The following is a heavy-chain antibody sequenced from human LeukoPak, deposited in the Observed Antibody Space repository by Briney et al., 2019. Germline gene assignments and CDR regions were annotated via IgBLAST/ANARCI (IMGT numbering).Heavy chain of an antibody. D-gene: IGHD5-18*01. CDR1: GFTVSRNY. CDR2: IYSGGST. Sequence: GGSLRLSCAASGFTVSRNYMIWLPQAPGKGLEWVTVIYSGGSTYYADSVKGRITISRDNSKNTLDLQMNSLRAEDTAVYYCARSSRGYSYGYDYWGQGTLVTVSS. CDR3: ARSSRGYSYGYDY. J-gene: IGHJ4*02. V-gene: IGHV3-53*01.